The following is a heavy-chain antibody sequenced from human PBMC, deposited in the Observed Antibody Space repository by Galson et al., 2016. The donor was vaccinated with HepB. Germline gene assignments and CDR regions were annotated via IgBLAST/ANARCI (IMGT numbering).Heavy chain of an antibody. CDR1: GFTFRDYA. Sequence: SLRLSCAASGFTFRDYAIHWVRQAPGKGLEWVTVISYDGSNKYYADSVMGRFTISRDNPRHTLYLQMNSLRPDDTAVYYCARGSDGDYLEPIAYWGQGALVTVSS. D-gene: IGHD4-17*01. CDR2: ISYDGSNK. V-gene: IGHV3-30*04. CDR3: ARGSDGDYLEPIAY. J-gene: IGHJ4*02.